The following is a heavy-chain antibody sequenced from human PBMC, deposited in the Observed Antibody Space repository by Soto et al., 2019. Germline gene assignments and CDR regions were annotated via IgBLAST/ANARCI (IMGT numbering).Heavy chain of an antibody. V-gene: IGHV3-15*01. CDR1: GFTFSNAW. Sequence: GESLKISCAASGFTFSNAWMSWVRQAPGKGLEWVGRIKSKTDGGTTDYAAPVKGRFTISRDDSKNTLYLQMNSLKTEDTAVYYCTTDRGSSHGMDVWGQGTTVTVSS. D-gene: IGHD3-10*01. CDR2: IKSKTDGGTT. CDR3: TTDRGSSHGMDV. J-gene: IGHJ6*02.